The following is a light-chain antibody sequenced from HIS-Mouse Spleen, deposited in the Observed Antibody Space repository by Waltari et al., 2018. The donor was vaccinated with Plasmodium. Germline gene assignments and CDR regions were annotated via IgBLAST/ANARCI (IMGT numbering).Light chain of an antibody. CDR1: QSVSSN. V-gene: IGKV3-15*01. J-gene: IGKJ3*01. CDR3: QQYNNWSFT. CDR2: GES. Sequence: EIVMTQSPATLSVSPGERATLSCRASQSVSSNLAWYQQKPGQAPRLLIDGESTRATGIPARLRGSGSGTEFTLTISSLQSEDFAVYYCQQYNNWSFTFGPGTKVDIK.